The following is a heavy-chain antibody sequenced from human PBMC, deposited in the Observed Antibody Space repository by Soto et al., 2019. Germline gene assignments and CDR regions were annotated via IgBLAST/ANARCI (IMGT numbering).Heavy chain of an antibody. CDR1: GFGFSSYW. CDR2: TNNDGSAT. V-gene: IGHV3-74*01. Sequence: PGGSLRLSCAASGFGFSSYWMHWVRQAPGKGLVWVSRTNNDGSATTYADSVRGRFTSFRDNAKNTLFLQMTSLGVEDTDVYYCEREMDTISLGAFDIWGEGTMVTVSS. D-gene: IGHD5-18*01. J-gene: IGHJ3*02. CDR3: EREMDTISLGAFDI.